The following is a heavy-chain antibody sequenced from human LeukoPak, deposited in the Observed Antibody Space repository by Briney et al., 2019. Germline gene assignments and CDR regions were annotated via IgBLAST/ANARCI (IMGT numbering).Heavy chain of an antibody. CDR1: GYSFTSYW. V-gene: IGHV5-51*01. D-gene: IGHD5-24*01. CDR3: ARLHPVEMATSRGAYFDY. CDR2: IYPGDSDT. J-gene: IGHJ4*02. Sequence: GESLKISCKGSGYSFTSYWIGWVRQMPGKGLEWMGIIYPGDSDTRNSPSFQGQVTISADKSISTAYLQWSSLKASDTAIYYCARLHPVEMATSRGAYFDYWAQGTLVTVSS.